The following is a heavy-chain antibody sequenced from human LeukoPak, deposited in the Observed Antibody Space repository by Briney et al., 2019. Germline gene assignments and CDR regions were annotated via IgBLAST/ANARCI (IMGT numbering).Heavy chain of an antibody. CDR1: GFTFSSYG. CDR2: IRYDGSNK. CDR3: AKDYSSSWYPHFDY. D-gene: IGHD6-13*01. Sequence: GGSLRPSCAASGFTFSSYGMHWVRQAPGKGLEWVAFIRYDGSNKYYADSVKGRFTISRDNSKNTLYLQMNSLRAEDTAVYYCAKDYSSSWYPHFDYWGQGTLVTVSS. J-gene: IGHJ4*02. V-gene: IGHV3-30*02.